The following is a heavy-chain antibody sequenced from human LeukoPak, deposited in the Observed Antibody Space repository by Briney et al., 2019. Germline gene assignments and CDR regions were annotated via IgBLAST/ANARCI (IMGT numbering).Heavy chain of an antibody. CDR2: IASDGSVT. CDR3: ASDTVDIALGIDY. V-gene: IGHV3-74*01. J-gene: IGHJ4*02. D-gene: IGHD5-18*01. CDR1: GFTFSGVW. Sequence: PGGSLRLSCAASGFTFSGVWMHWVRQAPGKGLVWVSRIASDGSVTNYADSVKGRFTISRDNAKNTLYLQMNSLRAEDTAVYYCASDTVDIALGIDYWGQGTLVTVSS.